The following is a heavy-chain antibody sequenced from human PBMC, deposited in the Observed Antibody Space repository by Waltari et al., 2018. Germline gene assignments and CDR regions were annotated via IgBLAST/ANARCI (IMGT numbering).Heavy chain of an antibody. V-gene: IGHV3-33*01. J-gene: IGHJ6*02. CDR3: ARENNVGSSPADV. Sequence: QVQLVESGGGVVQPGRSLRLSCAASGFTFSSYGMHWVRQAPGKGRDGVEVVWDDESQKYYADSLKGRFTISRDNSKNTLYLQMNSLRAEDTAVYYCARENNVGSSPADVWGQGTTVTVSS. CDR1: GFTFSSYG. CDR2: VWDDESQK. D-gene: IGHD1-20*01.